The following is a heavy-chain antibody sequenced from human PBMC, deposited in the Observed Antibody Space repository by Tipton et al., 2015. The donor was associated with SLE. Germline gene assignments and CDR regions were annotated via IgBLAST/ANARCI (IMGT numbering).Heavy chain of an antibody. J-gene: IGHJ6*02. V-gene: IGHV4-31*03. Sequence: TLSLTCTVSGGSISSGGYYWSWIRQRPGKGLEWIGYIYYSGSTYYNPSLKSRVTISVDTSKSQIFLKMSSVTAADTAVYYCARDSLNWGSYYHGMDVCGQETTVSVSS. CDR3: ARDSLNWGSYYHGMDV. CDR2: IYYSGST. D-gene: IGHD3-16*01. CDR1: GGSISSGGYY.